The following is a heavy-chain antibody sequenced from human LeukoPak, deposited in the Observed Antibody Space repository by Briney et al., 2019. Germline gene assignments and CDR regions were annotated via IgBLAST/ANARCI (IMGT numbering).Heavy chain of an antibody. Sequence: PGRSLRLSCAASGFTFSSFGMHWARQAPGKGLEWVAVIWYDGSNKYYADSVKGRFTISRDNSKNTLYLQMNSLRAEVTAVYYCGMGYYYDRSSYCFDDWGQGTLVTVSS. CDR3: GMGYYYDRSSYCFDD. V-gene: IGHV3-33*01. J-gene: IGHJ4*02. CDR1: GFTFSSFG. D-gene: IGHD3-22*01. CDR2: IWYDGSNK.